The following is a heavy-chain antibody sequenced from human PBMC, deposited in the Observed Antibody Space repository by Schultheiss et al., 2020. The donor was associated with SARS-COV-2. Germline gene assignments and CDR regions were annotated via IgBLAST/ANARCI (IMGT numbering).Heavy chain of an antibody. Sequence: SQTLSLTCAVSGGSISSGGYSWSWIRQPPGKGLEWIGYIYHSGSTYYNPSLKSRVTISVDTSKNQFSLKLSSVTAADTAVYYCARMYYYDSSGYGLYYFDYWGQGTLVTVSS. CDR3: ARMYYYDSSGYGLYYFDY. J-gene: IGHJ4*02. CDR1: GGSISSGGYS. D-gene: IGHD3-22*01. V-gene: IGHV4-30-2*01. CDR2: IYHSGST.